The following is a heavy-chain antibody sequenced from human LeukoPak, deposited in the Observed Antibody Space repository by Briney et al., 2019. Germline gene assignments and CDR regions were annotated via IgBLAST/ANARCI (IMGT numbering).Heavy chain of an antibody. J-gene: IGHJ3*02. D-gene: IGHD2-15*01. CDR3: ARGAYCSDDSCPGAFDI. V-gene: IGHV3-33*01. Sequence: GGSLRLSCAASGFAFSTYAMYWVRPAPGKGLEWVTVIWYDGSNKYYADSVKGRFTISRDNSKNTLYLQMNSLRAEDTAVYYCARGAYCSDDSCPGAFDIWGQGTMVTLSS. CDR1: GFAFSTYA. CDR2: IWYDGSNK.